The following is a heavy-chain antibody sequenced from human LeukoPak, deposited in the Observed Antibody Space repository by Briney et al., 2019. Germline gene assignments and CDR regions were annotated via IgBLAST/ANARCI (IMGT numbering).Heavy chain of an antibody. CDR3: ARHGSDYYDSSVGTFDI. CDR2: IYYSGST. Sequence: SETLSLTCTVSGGSISSSSYYWGWIRQPPGTGLEWIGSIYYSGSTYYNPSLKSRVTIPVDTSKNQFSLKLSSVTAADTAVYYCARHGSDYYDSSVGTFDIWGQGTMVTVSS. J-gene: IGHJ3*02. CDR1: GGSISSSSYY. V-gene: IGHV4-39*01. D-gene: IGHD3-22*01.